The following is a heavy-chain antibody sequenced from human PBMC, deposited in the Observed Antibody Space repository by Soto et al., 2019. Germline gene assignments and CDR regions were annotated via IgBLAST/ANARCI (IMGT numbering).Heavy chain of an antibody. V-gene: IGHV1-3*01. CDR2: IDAGNGNT. D-gene: IGHD3-10*01. Sequence: QVQLVQSGAEVKKPGASVKVSCTASGYGFATFAIHWVRQAPAQRPEGIGWIDAGNGNTKYSQKFQGRVAITRDTSARMAYMELSSLKSEDTALYWCARAGLRGSGCSYAYYYYYYMDVWGEGTTVTVSS. CDR3: ARAGLRGSGCSYAYYYYYYMDV. CDR1: GYGFATFA. J-gene: IGHJ6*03.